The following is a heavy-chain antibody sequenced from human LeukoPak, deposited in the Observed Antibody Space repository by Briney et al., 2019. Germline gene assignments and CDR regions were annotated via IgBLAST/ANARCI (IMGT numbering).Heavy chain of an antibody. D-gene: IGHD3-22*01. V-gene: IGHV3-74*01. CDR1: GFTFSTYW. CDR2: IKSDGGT. CDR3: ARAPSEIGGYYPEYFRH. Sequence: GGSLRLSCAASGFTFSTYWMHWVRQAPGKGLVWVSRIKSDGGTNYADSVKGRYTISRDNAKKTVSLQMNSLRPEDTGVYYCARAPSEIGGYYPEYFRHWGQGTLVTVSS. J-gene: IGHJ1*01.